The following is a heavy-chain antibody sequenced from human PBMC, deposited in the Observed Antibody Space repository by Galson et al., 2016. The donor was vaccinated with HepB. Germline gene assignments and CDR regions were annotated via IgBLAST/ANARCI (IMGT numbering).Heavy chain of an antibody. CDR3: AREMAHYYDSSAGVFDM. D-gene: IGHD3-22*01. J-gene: IGHJ3*02. V-gene: IGHV3-30*04. Sequence: SLRLSCAASEFTFSGNAMHWVRQAPGKGLEWVAVISYDGTNKYYTDSVKGRFTLSRDNSKNTLYLQMNRPRAEDTAVYFCAREMAHYYDSSAGVFDMWGQGTMVTVSS. CDR1: EFTFSGNA. CDR2: ISYDGTNK.